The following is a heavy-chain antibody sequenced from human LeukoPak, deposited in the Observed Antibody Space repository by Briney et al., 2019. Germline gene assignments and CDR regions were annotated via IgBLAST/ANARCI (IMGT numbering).Heavy chain of an antibody. D-gene: IGHD1-26*01. Sequence: GASVKVSCKASGYDFTTYAISWVRQAPGQGLEWMGWIRANNGDTYYAQNFQGRVTMTTDTSTSTVYMELSSLRSEDTAVYYCAREWGPSGSYFRSSPSKYYFDYWGQGTLVTVSS. V-gene: IGHV1-18*01. CDR1: GYDFTTYA. J-gene: IGHJ4*02. CDR2: IRANNGDT. CDR3: AREWGPSGSYFRSSPSKYYFDY.